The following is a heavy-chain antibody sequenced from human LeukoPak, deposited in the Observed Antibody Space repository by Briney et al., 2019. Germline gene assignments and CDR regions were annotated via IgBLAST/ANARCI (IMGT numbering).Heavy chain of an antibody. J-gene: IGHJ4*02. D-gene: IGHD2-21*01. V-gene: IGHV3-7*02. CDR2: IKQDGSEE. CDR3: VTGVIASGSYYFDF. Sequence: GGSLRLSCAASGFTFSSYWMSWVRQAPGKGLEWVANIKQDGSEEVYVDSVKGRFTISRDNSQNTLYLQMSSLRVEDTAVYYCVTGVIASGSYYFDFWGQGTLVTVSS. CDR1: GFTFSSYW.